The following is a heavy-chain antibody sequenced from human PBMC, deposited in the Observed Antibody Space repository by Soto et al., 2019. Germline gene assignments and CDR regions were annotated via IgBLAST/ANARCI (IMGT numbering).Heavy chain of an antibody. D-gene: IGHD6-13*01. J-gene: IGHJ4*02. CDR2: IGTAGDT. Sequence: GGSLRLSCEASGFTFSGFDMHWVRRPTGKGLEWVSSIGTAGDTYYAVSVKGRFTISRDNAKNSLSLQMNSLRAGDMAVYFCAKSQEIGTHFFDSWGQGTQVTV. CDR1: GFTFSGFD. CDR3: AKSQEIGTHFFDS. V-gene: IGHV3-13*01.